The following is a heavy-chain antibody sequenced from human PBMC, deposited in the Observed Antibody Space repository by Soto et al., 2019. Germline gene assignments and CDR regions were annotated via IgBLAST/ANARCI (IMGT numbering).Heavy chain of an antibody. CDR3: AKDDSSGYYSGFWFDP. CDR1: GFTFSSYA. Sequence: GGSLRLSCAASGFTFSSYAMSWVRQAPGKGLEWVSAISGSGGSTYYADSVKGRFTISRDNSKNTLYLQMNSLRAEDTAVYYCAKDDSSGYYSGFWFDPRGQGTLVTVSS. V-gene: IGHV3-23*01. J-gene: IGHJ5*02. CDR2: ISGSGGST. D-gene: IGHD3-22*01.